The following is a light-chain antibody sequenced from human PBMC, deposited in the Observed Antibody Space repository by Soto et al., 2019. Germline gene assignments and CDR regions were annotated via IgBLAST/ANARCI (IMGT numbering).Light chain of an antibody. CDR1: QDIRNY. Sequence: DIQMTQSPSSLSASVGDRVTITCQASQDIRNYLNWYQQKQGKAPKLXIYDASNLETGVPSRFSGSGSGTDFTFTISSLQPEDIATYYCQQYDNLPITFGQGTRLEIK. CDR2: DAS. J-gene: IGKJ5*01. V-gene: IGKV1-33*01. CDR3: QQYDNLPIT.